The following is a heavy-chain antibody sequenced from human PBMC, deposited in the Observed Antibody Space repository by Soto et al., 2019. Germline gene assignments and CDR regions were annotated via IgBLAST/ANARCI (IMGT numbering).Heavy chain of an antibody. CDR2: VNPSGNGT. V-gene: IGHV1-46*01. CDR3: ARVPIVVGLGVDF. D-gene: IGHD2-21*01. Sequence: QVQLVQSGAEMKKPGASVKLSCKASGYSFRSFSMHWLRLVPGQGLEWMGLVNPSGNGTRFAQRFQGRVSMTWDTSTTTVYMELSSLRSEDTAVYYCARVPIVVGLGVDFWRQGTLVTVSS. J-gene: IGHJ4*02. CDR1: GYSFRSFS.